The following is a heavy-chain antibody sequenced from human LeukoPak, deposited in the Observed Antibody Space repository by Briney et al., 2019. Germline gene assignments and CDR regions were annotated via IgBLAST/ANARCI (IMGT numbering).Heavy chain of an antibody. D-gene: IGHD2-15*01. CDR2: FDPEDGET. Sequence: GASVKVSCKVSGYTLTELSMYWVRQAPGKGLEWMGGFDPEDGETIYAQKFQGRVTMTEDTSTDTAYMELSSLRSEDTAVYYCATDSDCSGGSCYSSPFDYWGQGTLVTVSS. CDR1: GYTLTELS. V-gene: IGHV1-24*01. J-gene: IGHJ4*02. CDR3: ATDSDCSGGSCYSSPFDY.